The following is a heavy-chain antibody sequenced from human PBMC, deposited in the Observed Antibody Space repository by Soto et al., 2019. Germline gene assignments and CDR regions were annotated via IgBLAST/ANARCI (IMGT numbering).Heavy chain of an antibody. CDR2: ISFDGSNK. Sequence: QVQLVESGGGVVQPGRSLRLSCAASGFSFSSFSMHWVRQAPGKGLEWVAFISFDGSNKYYADYVKGRFTISSDNSKNTHYLQMSILRAEATAVYYWAKDRRAGQWRAYLAYWGQGTLVTVSS. CDR3: AKDRRAGQWRAYLAY. D-gene: IGHD6-19*01. V-gene: IGHV3-30*18. J-gene: IGHJ4*02. CDR1: GFSFSSFS.